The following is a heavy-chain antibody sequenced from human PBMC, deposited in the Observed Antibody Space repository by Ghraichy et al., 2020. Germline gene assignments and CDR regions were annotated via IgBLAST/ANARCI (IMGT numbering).Heavy chain of an antibody. CDR1: GFTFDDYA. CDR3: PKDIPPTVSPSPGGMDV. D-gene: IGHD4-11*01. J-gene: IGHJ6*02. V-gene: IGHV3-9*01. Sequence: GGSLRLSCAASGFTFDDYAMHWVRQAPGKGLEWVSGISWNSGSIGYADSVKGRFTISRDNAKNSLYLQMNSLRAEDTALYYCPKDIPPTVSPSPGGMDVWGQGTTVTVSS. CDR2: ISWNSGSI.